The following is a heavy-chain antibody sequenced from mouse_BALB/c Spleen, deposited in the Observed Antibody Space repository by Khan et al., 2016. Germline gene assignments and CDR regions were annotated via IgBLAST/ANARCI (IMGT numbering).Heavy chain of an antibody. Sequence: QLEESGPGLVKPSQSLSLSCTVTGYSITSDYAWNWNRKFPGNKVEWMGYISYSGRTNYNPSLKSRVSITRDTSKNQAFLQLNSVTTEDSATYCGARIFGYRGFAYWGQGTLVTVSA. D-gene: IGHD2-2*01. CDR2: ISYSGRT. V-gene: IGHV3-2*02. CDR1: GYSITSDYA. J-gene: IGHJ3*01. CDR3: ARIFGYRGFAY.